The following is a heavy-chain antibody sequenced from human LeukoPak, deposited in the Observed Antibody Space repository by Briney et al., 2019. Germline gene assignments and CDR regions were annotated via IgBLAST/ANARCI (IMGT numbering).Heavy chain of an antibody. Sequence: GGSLRLSCAASGFTFSSYPMHWVRQAPGKGLEWVSLISYDGTNKYYADSVKGRFTISRDNSKNMFYVQINSLRPEDTAVYFCARGFPYDDTTEGYYYLMDVWGQGTTVTVSS. CDR2: ISYDGTNK. J-gene: IGHJ6*02. CDR3: ARGFPYDDTTEGYYYLMDV. V-gene: IGHV3-30-3*01. CDR1: GFTFSSYP. D-gene: IGHD4-17*01.